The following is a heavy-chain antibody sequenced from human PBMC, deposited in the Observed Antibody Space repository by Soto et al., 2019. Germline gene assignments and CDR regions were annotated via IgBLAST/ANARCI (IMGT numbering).Heavy chain of an antibody. CDR1: GDSVSSNSVA. J-gene: IGHJ4*02. CDR2: TYYRSKWYI. Sequence: TLSLTCVISGDSVSSNSVAWGWIRQSPSRGLEWLGRTYYRSKWYIDYAVSVESRVIINPDTSKNQFSLQLNSVTPEDTAVYYCASWNHDLHYFDYWGQGTLVTVSS. CDR3: ASWNHDLHYFDY. D-gene: IGHD1-1*01. V-gene: IGHV6-1*01.